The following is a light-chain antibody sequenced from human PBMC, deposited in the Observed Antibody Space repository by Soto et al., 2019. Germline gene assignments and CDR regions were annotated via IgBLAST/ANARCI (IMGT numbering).Light chain of an antibody. J-gene: IGKJ1*01. CDR3: QQYNNWWT. V-gene: IGKV3-15*01. Sequence: IVMTQSPATLSVSPGERATLSCRASQSISDKLAWYQQKPGQAPRLLIYSASTRATGIPARFSGSGSGTGFTLTISSLQSEDFAVYYCQQYNNWWTFGQGTKVDI. CDR2: SAS. CDR1: QSISDK.